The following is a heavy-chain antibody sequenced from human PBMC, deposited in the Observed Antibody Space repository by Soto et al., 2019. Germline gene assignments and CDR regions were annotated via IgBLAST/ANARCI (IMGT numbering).Heavy chain of an antibody. J-gene: IGHJ5*02. Sequence: PGESLKVSCKASGYTFTGYYMHWVRQAPGQGLEWMGWINPNSGGTNYAQKFQGWVTMTRDTSISTAYMELSRLRSDDTAVYYCARDMVPIVVVPAAPQGIWFDPWGQGTLVTVS. D-gene: IGHD2-2*01. CDR2: INPNSGGT. CDR1: GYTFTGYY. V-gene: IGHV1-2*04. CDR3: ARDMVPIVVVPAAPQGIWFDP.